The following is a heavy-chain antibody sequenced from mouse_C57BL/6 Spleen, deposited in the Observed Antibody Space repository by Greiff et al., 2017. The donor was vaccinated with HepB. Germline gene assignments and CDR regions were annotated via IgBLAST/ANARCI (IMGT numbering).Heavy chain of an antibody. CDR1: GYAFSSYW. J-gene: IGHJ1*03. CDR3: ARSNWDVRYFDV. CDR2: IYPGDGDT. Sequence: QVQLKESGAELVKPGASVKISCKASGYAFSSYWMNWVKQRPGKGLEWIGQIYPGDGDTNYNGKFKGKTTLTADKSSSTAYMQLSSLTSEDSAVYFCARSNWDVRYFDVWGTGTTVTVSS. V-gene: IGHV1-80*01. D-gene: IGHD4-1*01.